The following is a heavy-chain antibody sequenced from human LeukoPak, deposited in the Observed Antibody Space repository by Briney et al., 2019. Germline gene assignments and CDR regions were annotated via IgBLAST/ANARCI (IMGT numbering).Heavy chain of an antibody. CDR2: IIPILGIA. V-gene: IGHV1-69*02. Sequence: GASVKVSCRASGGTFSSYTISWVRQAPGQGLEWMGRIIPILGIANYAQKFQGRVTITADKSTSTAYMELSSLRSEDTAVYYCASLSYGSSGYWNPGFDYWGQGTLVTVSS. J-gene: IGHJ4*02. CDR3: ASLSYGSSGYWNPGFDY. D-gene: IGHD3-22*01. CDR1: GGTFSSYT.